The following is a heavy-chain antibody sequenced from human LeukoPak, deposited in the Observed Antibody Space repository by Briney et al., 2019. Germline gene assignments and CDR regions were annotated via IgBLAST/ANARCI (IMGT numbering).Heavy chain of an antibody. Sequence: PSETLSLTCTVSGGSISSYYWSWIRQPPGKGLEWIGYIYYSGSTNYNPSLKSRVTISVDTSKNQFSLKLSSVTAADTAVYYCARLATGGTGVDYWGQGTLVTVSS. D-gene: IGHD2-8*02. J-gene: IGHJ4*02. CDR2: IYYSGST. CDR3: ARLATGGTGVDY. CDR1: GGSISSYY. V-gene: IGHV4-59*08.